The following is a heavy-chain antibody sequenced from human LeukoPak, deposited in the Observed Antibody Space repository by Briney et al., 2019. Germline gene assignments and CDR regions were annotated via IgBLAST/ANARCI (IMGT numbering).Heavy chain of an antibody. V-gene: IGHV4-39*07. CDR2: IYYSEST. CDR3: AKDHVLYDVLSGGPPGDHYFDY. CDR1: GGSISSSSYY. Sequence: PSETLSLTCTVSGGSISSSSYYWGWIRQPPGRGLEWIGSIYYSESTYYNPSLKSRVTISLDTSKNQFSLKLSSVTAADTAVYYCAKDHVLYDVLSGGPPGDHYFDYWGQGTLVTVSS. J-gene: IGHJ4*02. D-gene: IGHD2-15*01.